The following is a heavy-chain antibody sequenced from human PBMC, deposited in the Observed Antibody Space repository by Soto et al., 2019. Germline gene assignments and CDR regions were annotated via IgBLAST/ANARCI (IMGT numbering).Heavy chain of an antibody. CDR1: GSSLSTSRVG. CDR3: AHRVVWSPPDWALGWFDP. Sequence: QITLKQTGPTLVHPTQPLTLTCTFSGSSLSTSRVGVGWIRQPPGKALEWLALIYWDDYKYYSPSLKSRVTIAKDTYKNLVVLIMPNMYPLDTATYDCAHRVVWSPPDWALGWFDPWGQGTLVTVSS. D-gene: IGHD3-3*01. V-gene: IGHV2-5*02. CDR2: IYWDDYK. J-gene: IGHJ5*02.